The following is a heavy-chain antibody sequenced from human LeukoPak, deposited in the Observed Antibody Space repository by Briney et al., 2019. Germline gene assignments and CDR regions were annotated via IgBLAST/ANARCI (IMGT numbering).Heavy chain of an antibody. D-gene: IGHD5-24*01. V-gene: IGHV1-69*01. CDR2: IIPIFGTA. Sequence: SVKLSCNSSGRTFSIYAISWVRQPPGQGLEWVGGIIPIFGTANHAQKSQGRVTITAEESTSTGYMELSSLRSEDTAVYYCARGSGLQLFGAVGYYYMDVWGKGATVTVS. J-gene: IGHJ6*03. CDR1: GRTFSIYA. CDR3: ARGSGLQLFGAVGYYYMDV.